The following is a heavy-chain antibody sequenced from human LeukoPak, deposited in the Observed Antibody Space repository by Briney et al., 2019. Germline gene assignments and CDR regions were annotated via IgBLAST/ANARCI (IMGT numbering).Heavy chain of an antibody. CDR1: GFTFSDYA. Sequence: GGSLRLSCTASGFTFSDYAMSWLRQAPGKGLDGVSTISTNGDSTYYADSVKGRFTISRDNSRNTLSLQMNSLRVEDTAVYYCAVAESGTFDIWGQGTVVIVSS. D-gene: IGHD3-16*01. V-gene: IGHV3-23*01. CDR3: AVAESGTFDI. J-gene: IGHJ3*02. CDR2: ISTNGDST.